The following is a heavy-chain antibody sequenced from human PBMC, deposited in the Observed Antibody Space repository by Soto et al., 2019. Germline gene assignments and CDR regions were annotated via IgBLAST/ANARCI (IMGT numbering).Heavy chain of an antibody. V-gene: IGHV1-2*02. CDR1: GYTFTGYY. Sequence: QVQLVQSGAEVKKPGASVKVSCKASGYTFTGYYMHWVRQAPGQGLEWMGWINPNSGGTNYAQKFLARDTMTRDTSISTAYLELSKLRSDDTAVHYCARTLGPSTVTIADWFDPWGQGTLVTVSS. J-gene: IGHJ5*02. CDR3: ARTLGPSTVTIADWFDP. D-gene: IGHD4-17*01. CDR2: INPNSGGT.